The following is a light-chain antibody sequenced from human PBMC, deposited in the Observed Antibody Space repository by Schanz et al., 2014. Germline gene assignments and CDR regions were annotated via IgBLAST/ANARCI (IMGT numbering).Light chain of an antibody. CDR1: SSDIGAYNY. Sequence: QSALTQPASVSGSPGQSITISCTGTSSDIGAYNYVSWYQQHPGKAPKLIIYDVSNRPLGVSERFFGSKSGNTASLIISGLQAEDEADYYCSSYGGNLGVFGTGTKLTVL. V-gene: IGLV2-14*03. J-gene: IGLJ1*01. CDR2: DVS. CDR3: SSYGGNLGV.